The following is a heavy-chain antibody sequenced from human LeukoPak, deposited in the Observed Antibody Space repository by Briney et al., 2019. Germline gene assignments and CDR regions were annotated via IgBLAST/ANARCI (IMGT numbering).Heavy chain of an antibody. J-gene: IGHJ6*02. D-gene: IGHD6-6*01. Sequence: SETLSLTCTVSGGSIRSSYYYWSWIRQPPGKGLEWIGEINHSGSTNYNPSLKSRVTISVDTSKNQFSLKLSSVTAADTAVYYCARKDVGWYSSSARNCYGMDVWGQGTTVTVSS. V-gene: IGHV4-39*07. CDR3: ARKDVGWYSSSARNCYGMDV. CDR1: GGSIRSSYYY. CDR2: INHSGST.